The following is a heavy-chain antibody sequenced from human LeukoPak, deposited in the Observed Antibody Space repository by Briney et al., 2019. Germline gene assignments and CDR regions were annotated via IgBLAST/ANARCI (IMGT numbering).Heavy chain of an antibody. CDR3: ARDPTTEVQLWLAHSYYFDY. Sequence: ASETLSLTCTVSGGSISSYYWSWIRQPPGKGLEWIGYIYYSGSTNYNPSLKSRVTISVDTSKNQFSLKLSSVTAADTAVYYCARDPTTEVQLWLAHSYYFDYWGQGTLVTVSS. CDR1: GGSISSYY. D-gene: IGHD5-18*01. V-gene: IGHV4-59*01. CDR2: IYYSGST. J-gene: IGHJ4*02.